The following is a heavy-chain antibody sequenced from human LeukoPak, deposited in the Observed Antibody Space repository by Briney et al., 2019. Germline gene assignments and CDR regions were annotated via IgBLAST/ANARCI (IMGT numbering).Heavy chain of an antibody. CDR3: AREIGHYYDSSGYYFGY. Sequence: EGSLRLSCAASGFTFSSYAMHWVRQAPGKGLEWVAVISYDGSNKYYADSVKGRFTISRDNSKNTLYLQMNSLRAEDTAVYYCAREIGHYYDSSGYYFGYWGQGTLVTVSS. J-gene: IGHJ4*02. V-gene: IGHV3-30-3*01. D-gene: IGHD3-22*01. CDR2: ISYDGSNK. CDR1: GFTFSSYA.